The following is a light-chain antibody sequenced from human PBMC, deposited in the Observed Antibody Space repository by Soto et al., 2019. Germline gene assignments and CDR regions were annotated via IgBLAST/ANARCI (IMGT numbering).Light chain of an antibody. Sequence: QSALTQPASVSGSPGQSITISCTGTSSDVGGYNYVSWYQQHPGKAPKLMIYDVSNRPSGVSNRFSGSKSGNTASLTISGLQAEDEADYYSSSYTSSSTLPVVFGGGTKLTVL. V-gene: IGLV2-14*01. CDR3: SSYTSSSTLPVV. CDR1: SSDVGGYNY. J-gene: IGLJ2*01. CDR2: DVS.